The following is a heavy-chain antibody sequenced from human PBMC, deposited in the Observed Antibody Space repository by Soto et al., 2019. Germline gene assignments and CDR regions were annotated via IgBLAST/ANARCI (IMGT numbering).Heavy chain of an antibody. J-gene: IGHJ6*02. CDR2: INPNSGGT. D-gene: IGHD3-9*01. Sequence: ASVKVSCKASGYTFTGYYMHWVRQAPGQGLEWMGWINPNSGGTNYAQKFQGWVTMTRDTSISTAYMELSRLRSDDTAVYYCARDQWAFYDILTGYYYYYGMDVSGQDTTVTVSS. CDR1: GYTFTGYY. CDR3: ARDQWAFYDILTGYYYYYGMDV. V-gene: IGHV1-2*04.